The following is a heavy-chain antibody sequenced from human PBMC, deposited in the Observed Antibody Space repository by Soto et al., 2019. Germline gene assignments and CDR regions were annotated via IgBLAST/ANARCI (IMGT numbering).Heavy chain of an antibody. V-gene: IGHV4-59*01. J-gene: IGHJ4*02. CDR1: GGSISNYY. D-gene: IGHD2-2*01. CDR3: ARVLGSTYFDD. CDR2: IYYSGST. Sequence: SETLSLTCTVSGGSISNYYWSWIRQPPGKGLEWIGYIYYSGSTNYNSSLKSRVTISVDTSKNQFSLKLSSVTAADTAVYFCARVLGSTYFDDWGQGTLVTVSS.